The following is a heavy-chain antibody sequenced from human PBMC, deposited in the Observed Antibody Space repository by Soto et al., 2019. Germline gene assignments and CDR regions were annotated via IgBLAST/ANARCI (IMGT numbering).Heavy chain of an antibody. J-gene: IGHJ4*02. Sequence: SVKVSCKASGGTFSSYAISWVRQAPGQGLEWMGGIIPIFGTANYAQKFQGRVTITADESTSTAYMELSSLRSEDTAVYYCARGLAPQQLVPFDYWGQGTLVTVSS. CDR1: GGTFSSYA. CDR3: ARGLAPQQLVPFDY. D-gene: IGHD6-13*01. V-gene: IGHV1-69*13. CDR2: IIPIFGTA.